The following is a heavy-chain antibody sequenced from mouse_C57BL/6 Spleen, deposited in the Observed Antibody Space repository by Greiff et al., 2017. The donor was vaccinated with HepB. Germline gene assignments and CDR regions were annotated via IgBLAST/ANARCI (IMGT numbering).Heavy chain of an antibody. J-gene: IGHJ4*01. CDR2: ISDGGSYT. CDR1: GFTFSSYA. V-gene: IGHV5-4*01. CDR3: ALTGTINYYAMDY. D-gene: IGHD4-1*01. Sequence: EVQLVESGGGLVKPGGSLKLSCAASGFTFSSYAMSWVRQTPEKRLEWVATISDGGSYTYYPDNVKGRFTISRDNAKNNLYLQMSHLKSEDTAMYYCALTGTINYYAMDYWGQGTSVTVSS.